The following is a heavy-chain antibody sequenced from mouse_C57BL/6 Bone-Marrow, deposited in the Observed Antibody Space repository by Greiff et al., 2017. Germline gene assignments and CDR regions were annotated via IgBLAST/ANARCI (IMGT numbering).Heavy chain of an antibody. CDR3: ARDFDDYDHY. J-gene: IGHJ2*01. Sequence: VQLQQSGAELVRPGASVTLSCKASGYTFTDYEMHWVKQTPVHGLEWIGAIDPETGGTAYNQKFKGKAILTADKSSSTAYMELRSLTSEDSAVYYCARDFDDYDHYWGQGTTLTVSS. D-gene: IGHD2-4*01. CDR1: GYTFTDYE. CDR2: IDPETGGT. V-gene: IGHV1-15*01.